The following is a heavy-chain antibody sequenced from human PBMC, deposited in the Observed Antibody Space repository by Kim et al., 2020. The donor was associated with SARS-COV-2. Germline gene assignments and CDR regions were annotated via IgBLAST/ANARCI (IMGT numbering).Heavy chain of an antibody. D-gene: IGHD2-15*01. CDR2: INSDGSST. CDR3: ASGMVAYGVYGMDV. CDR1: GFTFSSYW. Sequence: GGSLRLSCAASGFTFSSYWMHWVRQAPGKGLVWVSRINSDGSSTSYADSVKGRFTISRDNAKNTLYLQMNSLRAEDTAVYYCASGMVAYGVYGMDVWGQGTTVTVSS. V-gene: IGHV3-74*01. J-gene: IGHJ6*02.